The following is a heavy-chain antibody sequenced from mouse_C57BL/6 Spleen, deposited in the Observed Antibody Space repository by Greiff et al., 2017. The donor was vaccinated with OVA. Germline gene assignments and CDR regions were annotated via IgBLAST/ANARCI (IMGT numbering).Heavy chain of an antibody. CDR3: ADEAYYSNSDHWYFDV. V-gene: IGHV1-55*01. CDR1: GYTFTSYW. J-gene: IGHJ1*03. CDR2: IYPGSGST. D-gene: IGHD2-5*01. Sequence: HVQLQPSWAELVKPGASVKMSCKASGYTFTSYWITWVKQRPGQGLEWIGDIYPGSGSTNYNEKFKSKATLTVDTSSSTAYMQLSSLTSEDSAVYYCADEAYYSNSDHWYFDVWGTGTTVTVSS.